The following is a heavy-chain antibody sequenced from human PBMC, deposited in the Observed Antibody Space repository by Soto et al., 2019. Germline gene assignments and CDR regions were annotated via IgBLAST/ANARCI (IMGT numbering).Heavy chain of an antibody. D-gene: IGHD6-13*01. CDR3: AKGSSSRPFHWFDP. V-gene: IGHV3-9*01. J-gene: IGHJ5*02. Sequence: EVQLVESGGGLVQPGRSLRLSCAASGFTLDDYATHWVRQAPGKGLEWVSGISWNSGSIGYADSVKGRFTISRDNAKNSLYLQMNSLRAEDTALYYCAKGSSSRPFHWFDPWGQGTLVTVSS. CDR1: GFTLDDYA. CDR2: ISWNSGSI.